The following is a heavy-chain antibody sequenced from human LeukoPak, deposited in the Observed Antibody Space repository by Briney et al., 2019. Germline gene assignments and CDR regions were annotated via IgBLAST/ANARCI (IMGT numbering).Heavy chain of an antibody. CDR1: GYTFTGHS. V-gene: IGHV1-2*02. CDR3: ARDEYYDVSGFDS. Sequence: ASVKVSCKASGYTFTGHSIHWVRQAPGQGLEWMGWINPSSGGTKYAQNFQGRVTMTSDTSISTAYMELSWLKSDDTALYYCARDEYYDVSGFDSWGQGTLVTVSS. D-gene: IGHD3-22*01. J-gene: IGHJ4*02. CDR2: INPSSGGT.